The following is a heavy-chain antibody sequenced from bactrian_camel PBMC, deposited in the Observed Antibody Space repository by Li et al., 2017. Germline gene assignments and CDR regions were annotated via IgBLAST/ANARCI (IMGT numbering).Heavy chain of an antibody. CDR1: GYGYSSYD. Sequence: HVQLVESGGGSVQAGGSLRLSCVASGYGYSSYDMGWFRQAPGKEREGVASVSTDGTLRYADFGKGRFTISKENNKNTLYLQMNSLKPEDTAMYYCAADRPPLWSSGSLFERGFDYWGQGTQVTVS. CDR2: VSTDGTL. CDR3: AADRPPLWSSGSLFERGFDY. V-gene: IGHV3S53*01. D-gene: IGHD2*01. J-gene: IGHJ4*01.